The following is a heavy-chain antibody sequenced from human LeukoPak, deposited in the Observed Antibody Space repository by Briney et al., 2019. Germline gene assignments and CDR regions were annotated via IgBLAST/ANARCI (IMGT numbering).Heavy chain of an antibody. CDR1: GYTFTGYY. CDR3: ARDVEEYSSSWGDNWLDP. J-gene: IGHJ5*02. D-gene: IGHD6-6*01. CDR2: INPNSGGT. Sequence: ASVKVSCTASGYTFTGYYMDWVRQAPGQGLEWMGWINPNSGGTNYAQKFQGRVTMTRDTSISTAYMELSRLRSDDTAVYYCARDVEEYSSSWGDNWLDPWGQGTLVTVSS. V-gene: IGHV1-2*02.